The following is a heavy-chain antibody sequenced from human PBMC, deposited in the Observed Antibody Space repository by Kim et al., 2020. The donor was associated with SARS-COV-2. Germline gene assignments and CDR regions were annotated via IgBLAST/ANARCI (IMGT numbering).Heavy chain of an antibody. CDR2: IYHSGST. CDR1: GGSISSGGYS. J-gene: IGHJ5*02. D-gene: IGHD3-10*01. CDR3: ARSGSGSPSWFDP. V-gene: IGHV4-30-2*01. Sequence: SETLSLTCAVSGGSISSGGYSWSWIRQPPGKGLEWIGYIYHSGSTYYNPSLKSRVTISVDRSKNQFSLKLSSVTAADTAVYYCARSGSGSPSWFDPWGQGTLVTVSS.